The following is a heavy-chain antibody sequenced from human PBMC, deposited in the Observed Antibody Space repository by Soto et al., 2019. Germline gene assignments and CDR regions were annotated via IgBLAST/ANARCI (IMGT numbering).Heavy chain of an antibody. J-gene: IGHJ5*02. V-gene: IGHV5-51*01. CDR3: ARKDKSAYINWFDP. Sequence: PGASLKISCRTSGYKFTSSWLAWVRQKPGKGLEWMGIIFPSDSDTRYSPSFQGQVTISADRSPSTVFLQWASLTASDTAVYFCARKDKSAYINWFDPWGQGTLVTVS. CDR1: GYKFTSSW. D-gene: IGHD3-16*01. CDR2: IFPSDSDT.